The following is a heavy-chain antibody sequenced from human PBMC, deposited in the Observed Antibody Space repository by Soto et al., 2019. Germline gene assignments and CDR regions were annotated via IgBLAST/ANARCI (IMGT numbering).Heavy chain of an antibody. CDR3: AKKSYGWYYFDY. Sequence: EVQLFESGGGLVQPGGSLRLSCAASGFTFSSYAMSWVRQAPGKGLEWVSAISGSGGSTYYADSVKGRFTISRHNSKNTLYLQINSLRTEDTAVYYCAKKSYGWYYFDYWGHGTLVTVSS. CDR2: ISGSGGST. J-gene: IGHJ4*01. CDR1: GFTFSSYA. D-gene: IGHD4-17*01. V-gene: IGHV3-23*01.